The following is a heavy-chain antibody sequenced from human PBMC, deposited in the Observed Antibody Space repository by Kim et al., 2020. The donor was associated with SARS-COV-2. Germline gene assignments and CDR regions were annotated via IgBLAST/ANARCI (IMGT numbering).Heavy chain of an antibody. CDR2: PTTGSA. Sequence: PTTGSANYAQHFQGRLSLTSDTSTATFYMDLRSLRSEDTAVYYCGRDNPDFWGQGTLVTVSS. D-gene: IGHD2-21*01. J-gene: IGHJ4*02. CDR3: GRDNPDF. V-gene: IGHV1-46*01.